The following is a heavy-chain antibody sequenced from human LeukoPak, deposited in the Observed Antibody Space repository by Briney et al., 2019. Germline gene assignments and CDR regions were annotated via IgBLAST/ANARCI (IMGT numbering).Heavy chain of an antibody. V-gene: IGHV1-69-2*01. CDR3: ATEFRITMILGEPA. CDR2: VDPEDGET. D-gene: IGHD3-22*01. CDR1: GYTFTDYD. Sequence: ASVKVSCKVSGYTFTDYDMHWVQQAPGKGLEWMGLVDPEDGETIYAEKFQGRVTITADTSTDTAYMELSSLRSEDTAVYYCATEFRITMILGEPAWGQGTLVTVSS. J-gene: IGHJ5*02.